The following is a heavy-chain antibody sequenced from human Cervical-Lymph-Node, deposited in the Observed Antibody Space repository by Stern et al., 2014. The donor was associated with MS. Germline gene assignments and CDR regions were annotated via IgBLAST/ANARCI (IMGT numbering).Heavy chain of an antibody. D-gene: IGHD3-16*02. CDR2: IDRCSGAT. V-gene: IGHV1-2*06. Sequence: VQLVESGAEVKKPGASVKVSCKASGYRFSTFYLHWLRQAPGQGLQWIGRIDRCSGATNSSQTFQGRLTMTRDRSITTAYLELSGLRSDDTAVYYCARIYCSGDECYHSFDTWGQGTLVTVSS. CDR1: GYRFSTFY. CDR3: ARIYCSGDECYHSFDT. J-gene: IGHJ4*02.